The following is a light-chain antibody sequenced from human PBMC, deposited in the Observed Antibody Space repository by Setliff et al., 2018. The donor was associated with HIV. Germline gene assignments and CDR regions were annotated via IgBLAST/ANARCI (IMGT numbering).Light chain of an antibody. V-gene: IGLV2-23*01. CDR1: SSDIGRYNL. CDR3: CSNTGSNTYV. CDR2: QAT. Sequence: QSALTQPASVSGSPGQSITISCTGTSSDIGRYNLVSWYQQYPGKAPKLVIYQATKRPSGVSNRFSGSKSGNTASLTISGLQAEDEADYYCCSNTGSNTYVFGSGTKATVL. J-gene: IGLJ1*01.